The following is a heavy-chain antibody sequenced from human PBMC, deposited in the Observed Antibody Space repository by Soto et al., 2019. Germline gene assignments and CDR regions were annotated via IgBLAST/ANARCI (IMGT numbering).Heavy chain of an antibody. J-gene: IGHJ6*03. CDR3: AKGSLKTTGELYYYYYYMDV. V-gene: IGHV3-23*01. CDR2: ISGSGGST. Sequence: EVQLLESGGGLVQPGGSLRLSCAASGFTFSSYAMSWVRQAPGKGLEWVSAISGSGGSTYYADSVKGRFTISRDNSKNTMYLQNNSLRAEDTAVDYCAKGSLKTTGELYYYYYYMDVWGKGTTVTVSS. CDR1: GFTFSSYA. D-gene: IGHD4-17*01.